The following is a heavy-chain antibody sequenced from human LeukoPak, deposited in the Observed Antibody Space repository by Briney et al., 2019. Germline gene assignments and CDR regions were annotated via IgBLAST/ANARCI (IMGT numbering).Heavy chain of an antibody. V-gene: IGHV3-23*01. CDR2: ISANGDIT. Sequence: GGSLRLSCAASGFTFSTFAMSWVRQAPGKGLEWVSVISANGDITSYADSVKGRFTISRDNAKNTLYLQMNSLRAEDTAVYYRARGFWTGVEYWGQGALVTVSS. J-gene: IGHJ4*02. D-gene: IGHD3/OR15-3a*01. CDR1: GFTFSTFA. CDR3: ARGFWTGVEY.